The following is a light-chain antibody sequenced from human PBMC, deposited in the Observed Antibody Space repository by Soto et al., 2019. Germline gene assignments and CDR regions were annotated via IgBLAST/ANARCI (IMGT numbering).Light chain of an antibody. CDR1: QSVSGY. Sequence: EIVLTQSAATLSLSPGERGTLSCRASQSVSGYLAWFQQKPGQAPSLLIYDAANRATGIPARFSGSGSGTDFTLTISSLEPEDFAIYHCQQRSNWPRTVGGGTKVDSK. V-gene: IGKV3-11*01. J-gene: IGKJ4*01. CDR3: QQRSNWPRT. CDR2: DAA.